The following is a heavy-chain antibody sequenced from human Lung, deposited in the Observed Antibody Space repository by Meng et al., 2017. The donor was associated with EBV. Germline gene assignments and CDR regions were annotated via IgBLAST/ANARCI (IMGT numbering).Heavy chain of an antibody. CDR1: GGSVDSGAYY. Sequence: QLQLPDSGSGLVKPSQTLSLTCTVSGGSVDSGAYYWSWIRQRPGKGLEWIGYIYYSGSTFYTPSLKSRATLSVDTSKNQFSLKLNSVTAADTAVYYCARLRLVWMFDYWGQGALVTVSS. V-gene: IGHV4-31*03. CDR3: ARLRLVWMFDY. CDR2: IYYSGST. D-gene: IGHD6-19*01. J-gene: IGHJ4*02.